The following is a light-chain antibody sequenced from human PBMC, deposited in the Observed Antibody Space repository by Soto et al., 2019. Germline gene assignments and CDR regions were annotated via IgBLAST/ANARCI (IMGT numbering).Light chain of an antibody. CDR3: QQAISFPIT. V-gene: IGKV1-12*01. CDR2: ADY. J-gene: IGKJ5*01. Sequence: DIQMTQSPSSVSASIGDRVCITCRASQGISTYLGWYQQKPRKDRKILIYADYSLHTGVTSRFSGSGSGTDFTLTISSLQPEDFGTYYCQQAISFPITFGPGTRLDI. CDR1: QGISTY.